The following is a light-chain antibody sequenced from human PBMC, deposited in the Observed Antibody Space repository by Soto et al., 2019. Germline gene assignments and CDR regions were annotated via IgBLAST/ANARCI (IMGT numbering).Light chain of an antibody. CDR3: CSYAGSYV. CDR1: SSDVGGYNY. V-gene: IGLV2-11*01. CDR2: DVS. Sequence: QSALTQPRSVSGSPGQSVTISFTGTSSDVGGYNYVSWYQPHPGKAPKLMIYDVSKRPSGVPDRFSGSKSGNTASLTISGLQAEDEADYYCCSYAGSYVFGTGTKVTVL. J-gene: IGLJ1*01.